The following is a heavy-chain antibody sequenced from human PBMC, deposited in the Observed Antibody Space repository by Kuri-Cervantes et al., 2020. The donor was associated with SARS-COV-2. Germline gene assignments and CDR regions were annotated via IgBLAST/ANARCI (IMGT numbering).Heavy chain of an antibody. CDR1: GLTFSRSV. Sequence: GESLKISCEASGLTFSRSVINWVRQAPGKGLEWVSYISVSWTTMYYADSVKGRFAIYRDNAKNSLYLQMNSLRADDTAVYYCVRKGDFWGQGTLVTVSS. D-gene: IGHD1-14*01. J-gene: IGHJ4*02. V-gene: IGHV3-48*01. CDR2: ISVSWTTM. CDR3: VRKGDF.